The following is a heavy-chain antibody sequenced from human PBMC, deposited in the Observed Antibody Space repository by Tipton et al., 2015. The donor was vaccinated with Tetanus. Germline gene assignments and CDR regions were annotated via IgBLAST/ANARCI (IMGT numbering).Heavy chain of an antibody. CDR3: AKDSAPLSNRASFDS. J-gene: IGHJ4*02. V-gene: IGHV3-30*18. Sequence: SLRLSCVASGFTFSQYGMHWVRQAPGKGLEWVAVMFFDGTTKHYADSVKGRFTISRDNSRNTLFLQVNSVRVEDTATYYCAKDSAPLSNRASFDSWGQGTLVIASS. D-gene: IGHD1-26*01. CDR2: MFFDGTTK. CDR1: GFTFSQYG.